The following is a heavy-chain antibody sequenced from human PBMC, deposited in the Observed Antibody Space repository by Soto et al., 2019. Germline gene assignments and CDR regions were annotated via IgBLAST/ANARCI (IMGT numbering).Heavy chain of an antibody. Sequence: GGSLRLSCAASGFTFSSYSMNWVRQAPGKGLEWVSSISSSSSYIYYADSVKGRFTISRDNAKNSLYLQMNSLRAEDTAVYYCARSRVAVAGTGFTVYYYYGMDVWGQGTTVTVSS. CDR3: ARSRVAVAGTGFTVYYYYGMDV. V-gene: IGHV3-21*01. CDR2: ISSSSSYI. J-gene: IGHJ6*02. D-gene: IGHD6-19*01. CDR1: GFTFSSYS.